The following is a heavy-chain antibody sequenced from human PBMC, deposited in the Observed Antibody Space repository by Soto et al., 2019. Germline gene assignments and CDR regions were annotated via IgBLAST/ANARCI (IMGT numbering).Heavy chain of an antibody. CDR3: VRDLHEPLPGDVLRVTK. CDR2: ISADGSGT. CDR1: GFTFRSYE. D-gene: IGHD3-3*01. V-gene: IGHV3-48*03. J-gene: IGHJ4*02. Sequence: EVQLVESGGGLVQPGGSLTLSCAASGFTFRSYEMHWVRQPPGKGLQWISYISADGSGTYYADSVRGRFTISRDNARNSLSLQMNSLRADDTAIYYCVRDLHEPLPGDVLRVTKWGQGTQVTVSS.